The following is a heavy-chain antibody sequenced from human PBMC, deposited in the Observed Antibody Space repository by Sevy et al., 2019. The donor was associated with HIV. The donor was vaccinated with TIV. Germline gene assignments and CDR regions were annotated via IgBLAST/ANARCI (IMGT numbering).Heavy chain of an antibody. J-gene: IGHJ6*02. CDR3: AKRYCSTITCYDDDYWNPYYFYGLDV. CDR2: ISAGGTTT. D-gene: IGHD2-2*01. V-gene: IGHV3-23*01. Sequence: GGSLRLSCAASGFIFSNYPMSWVRHSPGKGLEWVSDISAGGTTTYYADSVEGRFTIARDNSKNTVSLHMNSLGAKDTAINYSAKRYCSTITCYDDDYWNPYYFYGLDVWGQGISVTVSS. CDR1: GFIFSNYP.